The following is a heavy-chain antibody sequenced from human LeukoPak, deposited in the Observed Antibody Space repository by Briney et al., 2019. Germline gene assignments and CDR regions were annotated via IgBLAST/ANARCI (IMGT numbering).Heavy chain of an antibody. CDR3: AKAGYCSGGSCYYYYYMDV. J-gene: IGHJ6*03. Sequence: GGSLRLSCAASGFTFSDYYMSWIRQAPGKGLEWVSYISSSGSIIYYADSVKGRFTISRDNAKNSLYLQMNSLRAEDTAVYYCAKAGYCSGGSCYYYYYMDVWGKGTTVTISS. D-gene: IGHD2-15*01. CDR1: GFTFSDYY. CDR2: ISSSGSII. V-gene: IGHV3-11*01.